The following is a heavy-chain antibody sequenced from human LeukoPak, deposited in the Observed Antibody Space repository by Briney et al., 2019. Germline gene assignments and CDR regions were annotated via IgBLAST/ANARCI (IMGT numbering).Heavy chain of an antibody. CDR2: INHSGRT. CDR1: GGSFSGYY. CDR3: ARRNYYGSGSYFLSIGFDY. J-gene: IGHJ4*02. Sequence: SETLSLTCAVYGGSFSGYYWSWLRQPPGKGLEWIGEINHSGRTNYNPSPRSGGTISVDTSKNHFSLKLSSVTAADTAVCYCARRNYYGSGSYFLSIGFDYWGQGTLVTVSS. V-gene: IGHV4-34*01. D-gene: IGHD3-10*01.